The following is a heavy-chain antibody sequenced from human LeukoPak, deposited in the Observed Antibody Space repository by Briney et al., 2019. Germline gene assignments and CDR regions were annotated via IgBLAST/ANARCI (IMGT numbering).Heavy chain of an antibody. Sequence: PGGSLRLSCAASGFSFSSNAMHWVCQAPGKGLEWVADISYDGRKKNHAESVKGRFTISRDNSKNTLYLQMNSLRAEDTALYYCAKHPYNWDYFDEFWGQGTLVTVSS. V-gene: IGHV3-30*04. J-gene: IGHJ4*02. CDR1: GFSFSSNA. CDR3: AKHPYNWDYFDEF. D-gene: IGHD1-7*01. CDR2: ISYDGRKK.